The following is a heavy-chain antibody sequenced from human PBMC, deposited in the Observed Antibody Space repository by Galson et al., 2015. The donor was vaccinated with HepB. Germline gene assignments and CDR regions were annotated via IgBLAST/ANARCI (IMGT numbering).Heavy chain of an antibody. D-gene: IGHD4-23*01. CDR3: ARVWEGGGKRGDYFDY. CDR1: GYTFTSYG. CDR2: ISAYNGNT. V-gene: IGHV1-18*04. Sequence: SVKVSCKASGYTFTSYGISWVRQAPGQGLEWMGWISAYNGNTNYAQKLQGRVTMTTDTSTSTAYMELRSLRSDDTAVYYCARVWEGGGKRGDYFDYWGQGTLVTVSS. J-gene: IGHJ4*02.